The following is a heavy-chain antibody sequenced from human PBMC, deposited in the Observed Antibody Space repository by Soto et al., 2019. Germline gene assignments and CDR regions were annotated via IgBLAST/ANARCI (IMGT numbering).Heavy chain of an antibody. CDR1: GFSLTTRGVG. CDR2: IYWDDDK. CDR3: ALIPNYYQYDWFAP. V-gene: IGHV2-5*02. Sequence: QITLKESGPTLVKPTQTLTLTCTFSGFSLTTRGVGVGWIRQPPGKALECLALIYWDDDKRYSPSLPSRLSITKDNSKNQVVLTITNVDPVDTATYYCALIPNYYQYDWFAPWGQGTLVSVS. J-gene: IGHJ5*02. D-gene: IGHD3-16*01.